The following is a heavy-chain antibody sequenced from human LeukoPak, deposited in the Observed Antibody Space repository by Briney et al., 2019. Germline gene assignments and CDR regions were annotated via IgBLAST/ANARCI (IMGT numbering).Heavy chain of an antibody. J-gene: IGHJ4*02. CDR2: INHSGST. D-gene: IGHD2-15*01. CDR1: GGSFSGYY. V-gene: IGHV4-34*01. Sequence: SETLSLTCAVYGGSFSGYYWSWIRQPPGKGLEWIGEINHSGSTNYNPSLKSRVTISVDTSKNQSSLKLSSVTAADTAVYYCARARVVGFSWLDYWGQGTLVTVSS. CDR3: ARARVVGFSWLDY.